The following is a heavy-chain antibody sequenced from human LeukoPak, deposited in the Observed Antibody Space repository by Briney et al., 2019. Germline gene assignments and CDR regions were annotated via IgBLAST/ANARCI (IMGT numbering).Heavy chain of an antibody. V-gene: IGHV4-34*01. J-gene: IGHJ4*02. CDR3: ASVVRGYSYGYFDY. D-gene: IGHD5-18*01. Sequence: SETLSLTCTVSGGSISGWYWSWIRQPPGKGLEWIGEINHSGSTNYNPSLKSRVTISVDTSKNQFSLKLSSVTAADTAVYYCASVVRGYSYGYFDYWGQGTLVTVSS. CDR2: INHSGST. CDR1: GGSISGWY.